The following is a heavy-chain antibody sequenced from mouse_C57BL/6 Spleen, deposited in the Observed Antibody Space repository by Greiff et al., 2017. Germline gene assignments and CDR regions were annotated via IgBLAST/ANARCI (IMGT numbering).Heavy chain of an antibody. J-gene: IGHJ2*01. V-gene: IGHV1-4*01. Sequence: VQLQQSGAELARPGASVKMSCKASGYTFTSYTMHWVKQRPGQGLEWIGYINPSSGYTKYNQKFKDKATLTADKSSSTAYMQLSSLTSEDSAVYYCASNYYGSSYDFDYWGQGTTLTVSS. CDR1: GYTFTSYT. CDR2: INPSSGYT. CDR3: ASNYYGSSYDFDY. D-gene: IGHD1-1*01.